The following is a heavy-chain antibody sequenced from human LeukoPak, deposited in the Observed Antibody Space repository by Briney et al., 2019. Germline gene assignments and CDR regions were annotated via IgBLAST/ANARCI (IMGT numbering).Heavy chain of an antibody. Sequence: GGSLRLSCAASGFTFSSYWMSWVRQAPGKGLEWVAKIKQDGSEKYYGDSVKGRFTISRDNAKNSLYLQMNSLRAEDTAVYYCAAGYYDILTGYYTPDYWGQETLVTVSS. J-gene: IGHJ4*02. D-gene: IGHD3-9*01. CDR2: IKQDGSEK. CDR1: GFTFSSYW. CDR3: AAGYYDILTGYYTPDY. V-gene: IGHV3-7*01.